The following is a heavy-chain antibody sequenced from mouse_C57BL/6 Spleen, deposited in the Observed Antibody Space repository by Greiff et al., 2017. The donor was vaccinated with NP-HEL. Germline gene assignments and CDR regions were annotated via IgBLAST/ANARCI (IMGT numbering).Heavy chain of an antibody. CDR2: IWSGGST. CDR1: GFSLTSYG. CDR3: ARNGYDYDVRDAMDY. Sequence: QVQLKESGPGLVQPSQSLSITCTVSGFSLTSYGVHWVRQSPGKGLEWLGVIWSGGSTDYNAAFISRLSISKDNSKSQVFFKMNSLQADDTAIYYCARNGYDYDVRDAMDYWGQGTSVTVSS. V-gene: IGHV2-2*01. J-gene: IGHJ4*01. D-gene: IGHD2-4*01.